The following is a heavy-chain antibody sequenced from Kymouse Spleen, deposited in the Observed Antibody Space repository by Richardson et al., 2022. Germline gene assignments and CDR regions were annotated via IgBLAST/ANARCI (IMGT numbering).Heavy chain of an antibody. CDR1: GFTFSSYW. CDR3: ARRGLEHDNWFDP. CDR2: IKQDGSEK. Sequence: EVQLVESGGGLVQPGGSLRLSCAASGFTFSSYWMSWVRQAPGKGLEWVANIKQDGSEKYYVDSVKGRFTISRDNAKNSLYLQMNSLRAEDTAVYYCARRGLEHDNWFDPWGQGTLVTVSS. J-gene: IGHJ5*02. V-gene: IGHV3-7*01. D-gene: IGHD1-1*01,IGHD1-20*01,IGHD1-7*01.